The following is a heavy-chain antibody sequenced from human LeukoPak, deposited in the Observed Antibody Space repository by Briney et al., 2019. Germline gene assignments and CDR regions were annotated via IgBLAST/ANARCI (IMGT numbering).Heavy chain of an antibody. CDR2: INPSVGST. V-gene: IGHV1-46*01. CDR1: GYTFTSYY. J-gene: IGHJ4*02. CDR3: AREGLRSGYGSNYFDY. D-gene: IGHD5-12*01. Sequence: ASVKVSCKASGYTFTSYYIHWARQAPGQGLEWMGIINPSVGSTTYAQKFQGRVTMTRDTSTSTVYMELSSLRSEDTAVYYCAREGLRSGYGSNYFDYWGQGTLVTVSS.